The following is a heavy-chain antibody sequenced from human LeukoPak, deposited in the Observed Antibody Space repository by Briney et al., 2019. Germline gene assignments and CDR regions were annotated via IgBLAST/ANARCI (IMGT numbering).Heavy chain of an antibody. CDR1: GDSISSGSYY. J-gene: IGHJ4*01. CDR2: IYYSGST. V-gene: IGHV4-39*01. CDR3: ARNSSGWSFDY. D-gene: IGHD6-19*01. Sequence: SETLSLTCTVSGDSISSGSYYWGWIRQSPGKDPEWIGSIYYSGSTHYNPSLKSRVTISVDTSKKQFSLKLSSVTAADTAVYYCARNSSGWSFDYWSQGTLVTVSS.